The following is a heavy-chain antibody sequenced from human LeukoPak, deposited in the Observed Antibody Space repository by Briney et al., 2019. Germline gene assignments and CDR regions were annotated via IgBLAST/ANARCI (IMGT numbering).Heavy chain of an antibody. V-gene: IGHV1-24*01. CDR2: FYPGAGET. J-gene: IGHJ4*02. CDR1: GYTLSKLS. D-gene: IGHD5-18*01. CDR3: ATGIQLSPAASFYFDY. Sequence: ASVTVSCKVSGYTLSKLSMHWVRQAPGKGLEWMGGFYPGAGETIYAQRFQGRLTVTEDIFTDTANMELSSLRSEDTAVYYCATGIQLSPAASFYFDYWGQGTLVTVSP.